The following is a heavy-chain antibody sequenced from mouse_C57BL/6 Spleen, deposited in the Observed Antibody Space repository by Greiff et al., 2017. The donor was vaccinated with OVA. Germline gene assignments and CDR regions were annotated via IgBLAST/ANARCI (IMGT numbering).Heavy chain of an antibody. J-gene: IGHJ1*03. CDR3: ARDRVATGYFDV. V-gene: IGHV5-4*01. Sequence: EVMLVESGGGLVKPGGSLKLSCAASGFTFSSYAMSWVRQTPEKRLEWVATISDGGSYTYYPDNVKGRFTISRDNAKNNLYLQMSHLKSEDTAMYYCARDRVATGYFDVWGTGTTVTVSS. CDR2: ISDGGSYT. CDR1: GFTFSSYA. D-gene: IGHD1-1*01.